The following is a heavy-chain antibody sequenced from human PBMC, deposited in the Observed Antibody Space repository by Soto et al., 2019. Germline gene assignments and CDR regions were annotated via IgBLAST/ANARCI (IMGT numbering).Heavy chain of an antibody. J-gene: IGHJ6*02. D-gene: IGHD3-3*01. CDR2: IKSKTDGGTT. V-gene: IGHV3-15*01. CDR1: GFTFSNAW. Sequence: PGGSLRLSCAASGFTFSNAWMSWVRQAPGKGLEWVGRIKSKTDGGTTDYAAPVKGRFTISRDDSKNTLYLQMNSLKTEVTAVYYSTTDKDPRVLRFLEWLPMDVWGQGTTVTVSS. CDR3: TTDKDPRVLRFLEWLPMDV.